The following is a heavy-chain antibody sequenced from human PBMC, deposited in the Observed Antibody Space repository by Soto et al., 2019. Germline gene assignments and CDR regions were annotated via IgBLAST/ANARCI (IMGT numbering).Heavy chain of an antibody. D-gene: IGHD6-13*01. Sequence: ASVKVSCKASGYTFTSYDMNWVRQATGQGPEWMGWMNPNSGNTGYAQKFQGRVTMTRNTSITTAYMELSSLGSEDTAVYYCARRIASSGTPLGYWGQGTLVTVSS. CDR3: ARRIASSGTPLGY. CDR2: MNPNSGNT. CDR1: GYTFTSYD. J-gene: IGHJ4*02. V-gene: IGHV1-8*01.